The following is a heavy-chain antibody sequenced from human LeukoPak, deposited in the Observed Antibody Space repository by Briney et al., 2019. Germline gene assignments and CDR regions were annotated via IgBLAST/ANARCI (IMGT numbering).Heavy chain of an antibody. CDR3: ARYSVDYGPWFPEF. J-gene: IGHJ4*02. D-gene: IGHD1-26*01. V-gene: IGHV1-18*01. Sequence: ASVKVSCKASGYTFNSHGISWVRQAPGQGLEWMGWISAYIGNTNYAQKFQGRVTMTRDTSISTAYMELNRLTSDDTAVYYCARYSVDYGPWFPEFWGQGTLVTVSS. CDR2: ISAYIGNT. CDR1: GYTFNSHG.